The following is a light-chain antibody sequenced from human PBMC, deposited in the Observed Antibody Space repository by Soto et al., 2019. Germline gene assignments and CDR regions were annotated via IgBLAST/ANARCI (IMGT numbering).Light chain of an antibody. V-gene: IGKV3-15*01. CDR1: PSVSSN. CDR3: QQYNNWPTWT. CDR2: GAS. Sequence: EIVMPQSPATLSVSQGERATLSCRASPSVSSNLAWYQQKPGQAPRLLIYGASTRATGIPARFSGSGSGTEFTRTISSLQSEDFAVYYCQQYNNWPTWTFGQGTKVEIK. J-gene: IGKJ1*01.